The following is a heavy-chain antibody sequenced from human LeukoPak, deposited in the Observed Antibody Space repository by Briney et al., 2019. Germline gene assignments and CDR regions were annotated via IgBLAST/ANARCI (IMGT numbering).Heavy chain of an antibody. V-gene: IGHV4-61*02. CDR3: AREGYCSSTSCYSV. CDR1: GGSISSGGYY. CDR2: IYTSGST. J-gene: IGHJ4*02. Sequence: SQTLSLTCTVSGGSISSGGYYWSWIRQPAGKGLEWIGRIYTSGSTNYNPSLKSRVTMSVDTSKNQFSLKLGSVTAADTAVYYCAREGYCSSTSCYSVWGQGTLVTVSS. D-gene: IGHD2-2*01.